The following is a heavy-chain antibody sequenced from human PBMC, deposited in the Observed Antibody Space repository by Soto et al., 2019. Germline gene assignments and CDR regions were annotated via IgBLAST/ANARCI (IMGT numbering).Heavy chain of an antibody. D-gene: IGHD2-15*01. CDR2: IYYSGST. CDR1: GGSISSGGYY. V-gene: IGHV4-31*03. CDR3: ASCSGSRPYEAYFDY. J-gene: IGHJ4*02. Sequence: PSETLSLTCTVSGGSISSGGYYWSWIRQHPGKGLDWIGYIYYSGSTYYNPSLKSRVTISVDTSKNQFSLKLSSVTAADTAVYYCASCSGSRPYEAYFDYWGQGTLVTVSS.